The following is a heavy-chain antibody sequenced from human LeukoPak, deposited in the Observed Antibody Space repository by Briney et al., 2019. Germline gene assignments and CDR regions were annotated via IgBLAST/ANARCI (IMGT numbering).Heavy chain of an antibody. Sequence: GGSLRLSCVASAFTFSKHPMSWVRQAPGKGLEWVGFIRSKAYGGTTEYAASVKGRFTISRDDSKSIAYLQMNSLKTEDTAVYYCTRASQWLVYFDYWGQGTLVTVSS. CDR1: AFTFSKHP. CDR3: TRASQWLVYFDY. CDR2: IRSKAYGGTT. J-gene: IGHJ4*02. D-gene: IGHD6-19*01. V-gene: IGHV3-49*02.